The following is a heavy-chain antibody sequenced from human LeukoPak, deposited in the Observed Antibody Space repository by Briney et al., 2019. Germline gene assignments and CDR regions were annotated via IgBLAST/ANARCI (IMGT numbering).Heavy chain of an antibody. D-gene: IGHD4-17*01. CDR2: IIPILGIA. V-gene: IGHV1-69*04. Sequence: SVKVSCKASGGTFSSYAISWVRQAPGQGLEWMGRIIPILGIANYAQKFQGRVTITADKSTSTAYMELSSLRSEDTAVYYCARESGIRPGYYGDSSFDYWGQGTPVTVSS. CDR1: GGTFSSYA. J-gene: IGHJ4*02. CDR3: ARESGIRPGYYGDSSFDY.